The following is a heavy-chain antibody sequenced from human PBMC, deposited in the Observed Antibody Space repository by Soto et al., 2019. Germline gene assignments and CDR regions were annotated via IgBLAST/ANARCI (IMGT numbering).Heavy chain of an antibody. D-gene: IGHD2-21*02. V-gene: IGHV3-74*01. Sequence: EVQLVESGGGLVQPGGSLRLSCAASGFTFSSYWMHWVRQAPGKGLVWVSRINSDGSSTSYADSVKGRFTISRDNAKNTLYLQMNSLRAEDTAVYYCARSYCGGDCNYYYYGMDVLGQGTTVTVSS. J-gene: IGHJ6*02. CDR2: INSDGSST. CDR1: GFTFSSYW. CDR3: ARSYCGGDCNYYYYGMDV.